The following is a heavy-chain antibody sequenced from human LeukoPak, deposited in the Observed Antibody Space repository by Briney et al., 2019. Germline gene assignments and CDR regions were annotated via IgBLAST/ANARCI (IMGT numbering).Heavy chain of an antibody. V-gene: IGHV3-30*02. Sequence: SGGSLRLSCAASGFTFSSYGMHWVRQAPGKGLEWVAFIRYDGSNKYYADSVKGRFTISRDNSKNTLYLQMNSLRAEDTAVYYCAKNRGYSYGMDVWGQGTTVTVSS. CDR2: IRYDGSNK. CDR3: AKNRGYSYGMDV. D-gene: IGHD5-18*01. J-gene: IGHJ6*02. CDR1: GFTFSSYG.